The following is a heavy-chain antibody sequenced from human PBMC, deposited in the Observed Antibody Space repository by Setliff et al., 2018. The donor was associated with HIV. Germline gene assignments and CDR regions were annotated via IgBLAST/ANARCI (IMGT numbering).Heavy chain of an antibody. D-gene: IGHD3-3*01. J-gene: IGHJ5*02. Sequence: ASVKVSCKASGYTFTGYYVHWVRQAPGQGLEWMGWINPNNGGTNYAQKFQGRVTMTRDTSISTAYVELSRLRSDDTAVYYCARDQGGDFWGGYYDWFDTWGQGTLVTVSS. CDR2: INPNNGGT. CDR1: GYTFTGYY. CDR3: ARDQGGDFWGGYYDWFDT. V-gene: IGHV1-2*02.